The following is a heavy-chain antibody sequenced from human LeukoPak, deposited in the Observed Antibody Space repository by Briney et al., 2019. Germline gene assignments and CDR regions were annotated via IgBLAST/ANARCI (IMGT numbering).Heavy chain of an antibody. CDR1: GGSFSGYY. J-gene: IGHJ4*02. D-gene: IGHD2-21*02. V-gene: IGHV4-34*01. CDR3: ARARHIVVVTAKFDY. CDR2: INHGGST. Sequence: KPSETLSLTCAVYGGSFSGYYWSWIRQPPGKELEWIGEINHGGSTNYNPSLKSRVTISVDTSKNQFSLKLSSVTAADTAVYYCARARHIVVVTAKFDYWGQGTLVTVSS.